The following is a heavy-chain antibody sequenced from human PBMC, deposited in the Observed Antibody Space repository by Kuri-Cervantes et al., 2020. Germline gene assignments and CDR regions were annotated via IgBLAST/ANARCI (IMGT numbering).Heavy chain of an antibody. CDR2: IKQDGSEK. CDR3: ARGTGIAVAGIIFS. CDR1: GFTFSRDW. D-gene: IGHD6-19*01. Sequence: GESLKISCAASGFTFSRDWMSWVRQAPGKGLEWVANIKQDGSEKYYVDSVRGRFTISRDNAKNSLYLQMNSLRAEDTAVYYCARGTGIAVAGIIFSWGQGTLVTVSS. V-gene: IGHV3-7*01. J-gene: IGHJ5*02.